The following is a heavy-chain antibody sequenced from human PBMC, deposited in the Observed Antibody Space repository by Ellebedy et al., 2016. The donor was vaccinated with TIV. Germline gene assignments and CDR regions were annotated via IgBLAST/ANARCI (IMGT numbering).Heavy chain of an antibody. V-gene: IGHV3-7*01. CDR3: ATEAWWRLDY. CDR1: GPIFHHNW. J-gene: IGHJ4*02. Sequence: PGGSLRLSCVDSGPIFHHNWMSWVRPAPGKGLAWVAKISPDGSQRSYVDSVKGQFTISRDNTENSLFLEMNSLRVEDTAVYFCATEAWWRLDYWGQGVLVTVSS. D-gene: IGHD2-15*01. CDR2: ISPDGSQR.